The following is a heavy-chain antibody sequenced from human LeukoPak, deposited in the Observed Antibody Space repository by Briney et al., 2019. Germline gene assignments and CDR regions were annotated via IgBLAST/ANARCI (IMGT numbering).Heavy chain of an antibody. D-gene: IGHD5-12*01. CDR1: GYTFTSYG. CDR2: ISAYNGNT. Sequence: ASVKVSCKASGYTFTSYGISWVRQAPGQGLEWMGWISAYNGNTNYAQKLQGRVTMTTDTPTSTAYMELRSLRSDDTAVYYCARGGDIVATGGIYYMDVWGKGTTVTVSS. V-gene: IGHV1-18*01. J-gene: IGHJ6*03. CDR3: ARGGDIVATGGIYYMDV.